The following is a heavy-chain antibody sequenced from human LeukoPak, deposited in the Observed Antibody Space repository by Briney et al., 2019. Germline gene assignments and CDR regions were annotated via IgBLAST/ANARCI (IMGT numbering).Heavy chain of an antibody. CDR3: ARARRDCSGGSCYPDYYWFDP. V-gene: IGHV3-48*03. D-gene: IGHD2-15*01. CDR1: GFTFTKHD. CDR2: ISSSGSAI. J-gene: IGHJ5*02. Sequence: GGSLRLSCDVSGFTFTKHDMSWFRRPPGKGLDWVSYISSSGSAIYYADSVRGRFTISRDNAKNSLYLQMNSLRAEDTAVYYCARARRDCSGGSCYPDYYWFDPWGQGTLVTVSS.